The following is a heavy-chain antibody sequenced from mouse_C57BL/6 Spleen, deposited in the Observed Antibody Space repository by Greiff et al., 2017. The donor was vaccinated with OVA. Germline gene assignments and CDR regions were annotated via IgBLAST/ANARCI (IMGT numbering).Heavy chain of an antibody. D-gene: IGHD2-3*01. CDR1: GYTFTDYE. J-gene: IGHJ3*01. Sequence: LQQSGAELVRPGASVTLSCKASGYTFTDYEMHWVKQTPVHGLEWIGAIDPETGGTAYNQKFKGKAILTADKSSSTAYMELLSLTSEDAAVYYCTRWGDVYYEGFAYWGQGTLVTVSA. CDR2: IDPETGGT. CDR3: TRWGDVYYEGFAY. V-gene: IGHV1-15*01.